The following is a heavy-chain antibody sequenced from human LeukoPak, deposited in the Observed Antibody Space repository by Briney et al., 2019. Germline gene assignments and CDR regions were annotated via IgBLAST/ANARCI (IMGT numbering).Heavy chain of an antibody. V-gene: IGHV3-23*01. CDR3: AKGSEPLRYLDWCYDY. D-gene: IGHD3-9*01. CDR1: GFTFSSYA. CDR2: ISGSGGST. Sequence: GGSLRLSCAASGFTFSSYAMSWVRQAPGKGLEWVSAISGSGGSTFYADSVKGRFTISRDNSKNTLYLQMNSLRAEDTAVYYCAKGSEPLRYLDWCYDYWGQGTLVTVSS. J-gene: IGHJ4*02.